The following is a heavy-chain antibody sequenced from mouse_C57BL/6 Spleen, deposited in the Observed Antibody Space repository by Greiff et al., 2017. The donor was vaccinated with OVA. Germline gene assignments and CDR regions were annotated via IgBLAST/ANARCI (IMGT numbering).Heavy chain of an antibody. D-gene: IGHD1-1*01. V-gene: IGHV1-19*01. J-gene: IGHJ1*03. Sequence: VQLQQSGPVLVKPGASVKMSCKASGYTFTDYYMNWVKQSHGKSLEWIGVINPYNGGTSYNQKFKGKATLTVDKSSSTAYMELNSLTSEDSAVYYCASKDHYYGSRDWYFDVWGIGTTVTVSS. CDR1: GYTFTDYY. CDR3: ASKDHYYGSRDWYFDV. CDR2: INPYNGGT.